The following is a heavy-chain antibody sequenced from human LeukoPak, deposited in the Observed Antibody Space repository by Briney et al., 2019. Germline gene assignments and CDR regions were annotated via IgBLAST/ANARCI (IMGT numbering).Heavy chain of an antibody. CDR3: ARVGGSGRSSNYYYFYYMDV. V-gene: IGHV3-23*01. J-gene: IGHJ6*03. CDR2: ISGSGGST. D-gene: IGHD3-10*01. Sequence: PGGSLRLSCAASGFTFSSYAMSWVRQAPGKGLEWVSAISGSGGSTYYADSVKGRFTVSRDNAKNTLYLQMNSLGVEDTAVYYCARVGGSGRSSNYYYFYYMDVWGKGTTVTISS. CDR1: GFTFSSYA.